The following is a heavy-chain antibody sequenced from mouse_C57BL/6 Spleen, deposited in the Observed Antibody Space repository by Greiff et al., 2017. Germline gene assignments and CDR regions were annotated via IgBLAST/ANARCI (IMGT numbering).Heavy chain of an antibody. D-gene: IGHD1-1*01. CDR3: ARDLDYYGSSYDYAMDY. Sequence: EVKVVESEGGLVQPGSSMKLSCTASGFTFSDYYMAWVRQVPEKGLEWVANINYDGSSTYYLDSLKSRFIISRDNAKNILYLQMSSLKSEDTATYYCARDLDYYGSSYDYAMDYWGQGTSVTVSS. CDR1: GFTFSDYY. J-gene: IGHJ4*01. V-gene: IGHV5-16*01. CDR2: INYDGSST.